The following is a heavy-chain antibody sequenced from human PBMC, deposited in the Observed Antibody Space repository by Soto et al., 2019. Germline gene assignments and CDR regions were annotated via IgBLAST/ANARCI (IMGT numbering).Heavy chain of an antibody. V-gene: IGHV4-38-2*02. J-gene: IGHJ4*02. CDR1: GFAISRGYY. CDR2: IYPSVSS. Sequence: SDTLSLSCSVSGFAISRGYYWSWVRQPPGKGLEWIGSIYPSVSSYHNPSLAARLRLSIDTSKNQFTLNLTSVTAADTALYFCAREKVGTTFFDNWGQGIQVTVSS. CDR3: AREKVGTTFFDN. D-gene: IGHD1-1*01.